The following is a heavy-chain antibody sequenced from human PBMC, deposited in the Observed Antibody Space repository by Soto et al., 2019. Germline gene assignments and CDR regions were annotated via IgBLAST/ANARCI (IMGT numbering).Heavy chain of an antibody. D-gene: IGHD3-22*01. CDR2: TSGSGGST. CDR1: GFTFSSYA. J-gene: IGHJ4*01. CDR3: AKYPIVVVPPRLSDY. V-gene: IGHV3-23*01. Sequence: GGSLRLSCAASGFTFSSYAMSWVRQAPGKGLEGVSATSGSGGSTYYADSVKGRFTISRDNSTNTLYLQMNSLRAEDTAVYYCAKYPIVVVPPRLSDYWGHGPLVTSPQ.